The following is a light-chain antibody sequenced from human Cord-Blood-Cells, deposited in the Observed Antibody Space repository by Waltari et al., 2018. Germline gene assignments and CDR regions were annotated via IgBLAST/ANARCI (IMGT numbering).Light chain of an antibody. J-gene: IGLJ2*01. V-gene: IGLV3-19*01. Sequence: SSELTQDPAVSVALGQTVRITCQGDSLRSYYASWYQQKPGQAPVLVIYGKNNRPSGIPERFSGSSSGNTASLTITGAQAEDEADYYGNSRDSSGNHVVFGGGTKLTVL. CDR2: GKN. CDR1: SLRSYY. CDR3: NSRDSSGNHVV.